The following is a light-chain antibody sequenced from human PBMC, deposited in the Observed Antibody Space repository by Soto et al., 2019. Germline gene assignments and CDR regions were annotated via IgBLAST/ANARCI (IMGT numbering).Light chain of an antibody. CDR3: QQYGGSLTWT. Sequence: EILLTQSPGTLSLSPGERATLSCRASQSVSSNYLAWYQQKPGQAPRLLIYGASSRATGIPDRFSGSGSGTDFSLTISRLEPEDFAVYYCQQYGGSLTWTFVQGTKVEIK. J-gene: IGKJ1*01. CDR2: GAS. V-gene: IGKV3-20*01. CDR1: QSVSSNY.